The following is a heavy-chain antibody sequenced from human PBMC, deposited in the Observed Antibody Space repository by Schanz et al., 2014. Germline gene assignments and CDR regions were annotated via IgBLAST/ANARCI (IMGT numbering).Heavy chain of an antibody. CDR1: GFTVSSNY. D-gene: IGHD3-9*01. CDR3: AYYDVLTGFDY. CDR2: IGGSGDST. V-gene: IGHV3-23*01. Sequence: DVQLLESGGGLVQPGGSLRLSCAVSGFTVSSNYMSWVRQAPGKGLEWVSGIGGSGDSTHYADSVKGRFIISRDNSKNTLYLQVNSLRAEDTAVYYCAYYDVLTGFDYWGQGTLVTVSS. J-gene: IGHJ4*02.